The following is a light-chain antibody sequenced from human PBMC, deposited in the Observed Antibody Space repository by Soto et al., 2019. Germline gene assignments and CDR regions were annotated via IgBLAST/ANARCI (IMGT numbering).Light chain of an antibody. CDR3: AAWDDILSGPV. V-gene: IGLV1-47*01. CDR2: STD. Sequence: QSVLTQSPSASGTPGQRVTVSCSGSSSNIGTNYVYWYQQLPGTAPKVLIYSTDKRPSGVPDRFSGSKSGTSASLAISGLRSEDEADYYCAAWDDILSGPVFGGGTKLTVL. CDR1: SSNIGTNY. J-gene: IGLJ2*01.